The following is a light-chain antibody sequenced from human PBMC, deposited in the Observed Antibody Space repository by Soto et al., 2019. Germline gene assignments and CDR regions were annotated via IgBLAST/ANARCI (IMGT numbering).Light chain of an antibody. CDR1: SSNIGSNT. V-gene: IGLV1-44*01. Sequence: QSVLTQPPSASGTPGQRVTISCSGSSSNIGSNTVNWYQQLPGTAPKLLIYSNNQRPSGVPDRFSGSKSGTSASLAISALQSEDEADYYCAAWDDSPRVVFGGGTKLTVL. CDR3: AAWDDSPRVV. CDR2: SNN. J-gene: IGLJ2*01.